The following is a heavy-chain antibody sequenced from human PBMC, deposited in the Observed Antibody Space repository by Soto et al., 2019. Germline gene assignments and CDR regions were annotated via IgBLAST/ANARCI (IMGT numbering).Heavy chain of an antibody. CDR3: ARRGYRAGDCYNFDV. Sequence: XTLSLPCTVPGGSLSNTAYDWGWIRRIPGEGLEWIGTVYYSGSTYYNPSLKIRLTISVDTSKKQFSLKLNSVTAADTDIYYCARRGYRAGDCYNFDVWGHGVMVTASS. V-gene: IGHV4-39*01. CDR2: VYYSGST. CDR1: GGSLSNTAYD. J-gene: IGHJ3*01. D-gene: IGHD2-21*02.